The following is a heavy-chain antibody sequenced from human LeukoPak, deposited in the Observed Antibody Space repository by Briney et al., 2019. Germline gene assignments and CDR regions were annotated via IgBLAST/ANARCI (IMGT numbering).Heavy chain of an antibody. CDR3: ARVRSGSYSYYNYYYMDV. CDR1: RFTISSYA. V-gene: IGHV3-23*01. J-gene: IGHJ6*03. Sequence: GGSLRLSCAASRFTISSYAMSWVRQAPGKGLEWVSGISGSSGSTYYADSVKGRFTISRDNAKNSLYLQMNSLRAEDTAVYYCARVRSGSYSYYNYYYMDVWGKGTTVTVSS. D-gene: IGHD1-26*01. CDR2: ISGSSGST.